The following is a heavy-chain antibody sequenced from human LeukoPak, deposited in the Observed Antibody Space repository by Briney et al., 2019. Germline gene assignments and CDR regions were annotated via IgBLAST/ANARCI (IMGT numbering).Heavy chain of an antibody. CDR3: ARDIGPGRFGELLFDY. J-gene: IGHJ4*02. CDR1: GFTFSSYW. Sequence: GGSLRLSCAASGFTFSSYWMTWVRQAPGKGLEWVANIKQDGSEKYYVDPVKGRFTISRDNAKNSLYLQMNSLRAEDTAVYYYARDIGPGRFGELLFDYWGQGTLVTVSS. CDR2: IKQDGSEK. V-gene: IGHV3-7*01. D-gene: IGHD3-10*01.